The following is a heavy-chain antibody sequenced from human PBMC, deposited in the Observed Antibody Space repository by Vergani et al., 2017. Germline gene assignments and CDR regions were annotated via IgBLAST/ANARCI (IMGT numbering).Heavy chain of an antibody. Sequence: QVQLVQSGAEVKKPGASVKVSCKASGYTFTSYGISWVRQAPGQGLEWMGWISAYNGNTNYAQKLQGRVTMTTDTSTSTAYMELRSLRSDDTAVYYCAIKRVPKSKTTVTHDAFDIWGQGTMVTVSS. CDR3: AIKRVPKSKTTVTHDAFDI. J-gene: IGHJ3*02. CDR2: ISAYNGNT. V-gene: IGHV1-18*01. CDR1: GYTFTSYG. D-gene: IGHD4-17*01.